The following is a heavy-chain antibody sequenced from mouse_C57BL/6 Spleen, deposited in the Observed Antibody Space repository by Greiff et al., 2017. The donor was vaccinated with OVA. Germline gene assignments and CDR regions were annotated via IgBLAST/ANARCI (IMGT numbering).Heavy chain of an antibody. J-gene: IGHJ3*01. CDR3: AREGSAQATSGFAAY. CDR1: GYTFTGYW. V-gene: IGHV1-9*01. Sequence: QVQLQQSGAELMKPGASVKLSCKATGYTFTGYWIEWVKQRPGPGLEWIGEILPGSGSTNYNEKFKGKATFTADTSSNTAYMQLSSLTTEDSAIYYCAREGSAQATSGFAAYWGQGTLVTVSA. CDR2: ILPGSGST. D-gene: IGHD3-2*02.